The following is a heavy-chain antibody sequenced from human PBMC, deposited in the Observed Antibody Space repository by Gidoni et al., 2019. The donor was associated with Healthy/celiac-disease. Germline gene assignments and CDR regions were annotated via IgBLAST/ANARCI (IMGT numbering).Heavy chain of an antibody. Sequence: QVQLVQSGAEVQKPGSSVKVSCKASGGTFSSYAISWVRQAPGQGLEWMGGIIPIFGTANYAQKFQGRVTITADKSTSTAYMELSSLRSEDTAVYYCARDHYGSGSYYALRNWYFDLWGRGTLVTVSS. D-gene: IGHD3-10*01. CDR1: GGTFSSYA. CDR2: IIPIFGTA. CDR3: ARDHYGSGSYYALRNWYFDL. V-gene: IGHV1-69*06. J-gene: IGHJ2*01.